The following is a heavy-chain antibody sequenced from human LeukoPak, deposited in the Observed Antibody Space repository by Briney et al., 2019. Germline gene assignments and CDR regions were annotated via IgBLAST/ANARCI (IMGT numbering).Heavy chain of an antibody. CDR3: ARHGGESIVDMILHAFDI. CDR2: IYYSGST. D-gene: IGHD5-12*01. Sequence: AETLSLTCTVSGDSISSYSWSWIRQPPGKGLEWIGSIYYSGSTNYNPSLKSRVTMSVDTSKNQFSLKLSSVTAADTAVYYCARHGGESIVDMILHAFDIWGQGIMVTVSS. J-gene: IGHJ3*02. V-gene: IGHV4-59*08. CDR1: GDSISSYS.